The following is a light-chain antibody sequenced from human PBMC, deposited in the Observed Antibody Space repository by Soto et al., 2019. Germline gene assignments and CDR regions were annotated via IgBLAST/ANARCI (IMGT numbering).Light chain of an antibody. CDR1: HNIDSR. V-gene: IGKV3-15*01. CDR2: GAS. J-gene: IGKJ1*01. Sequence: EIVMTQSPATLSVSPGGRATLSCGASHNIDSRWAWYQLKRGQPPRLLIHGASTRAPGVAPRFSGSGSGTEYTLTISSLQSEDFAVYFCQQYANWPPWTFGQGTKVEI. CDR3: QQYANWPPWT.